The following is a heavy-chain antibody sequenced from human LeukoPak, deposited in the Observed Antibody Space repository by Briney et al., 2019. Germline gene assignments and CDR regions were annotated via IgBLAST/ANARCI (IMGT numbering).Heavy chain of an antibody. CDR2: INPTNGGT. Sequence: GASVKVFCKSSGYPFTDYYIHWVRQAPGQGLEWIGWINPTNGGTNYVQKFQGRVTMTRDTSISTAYMDLSSLRSDDTAVYYCARDRGNRGYSFNNWGQGTLVTVSS. J-gene: IGHJ4*02. V-gene: IGHV1-2*02. D-gene: IGHD5-18*01. CDR1: GYPFTDYY. CDR3: ARDRGNRGYSFNN.